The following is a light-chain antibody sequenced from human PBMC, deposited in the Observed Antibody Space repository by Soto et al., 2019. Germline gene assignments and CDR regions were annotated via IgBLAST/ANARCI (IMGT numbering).Light chain of an antibody. CDR1: QSVSSN. Sequence: EIVMTQSPATLSVSPGERATLSCRASQSVSSNLAWYQQKPGQAPTLLIYGASASATGIPVRFSGSRSGTEFTLTISSLQSEDFAVYYCQHYNNWPFTFGQGTKLEIK. CDR3: QHYNNWPFT. J-gene: IGKJ2*01. V-gene: IGKV3-15*01. CDR2: GAS.